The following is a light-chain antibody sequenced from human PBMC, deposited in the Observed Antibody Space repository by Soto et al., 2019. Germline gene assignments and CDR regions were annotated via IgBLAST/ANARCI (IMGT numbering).Light chain of an antibody. J-gene: IGLJ3*02. V-gene: IGLV4-69*01. Sequence: QLVLTQSPSASASLGASVKLTCTLSSGHSSYAIEWHQQQPEKGPRYLMKLNSDGSHSKGDGIPDRFSCSSSGAERYLTISSLQSEDEADYYCQTWGTGVWVFGGGTKLTVL. CDR1: SGHSSYA. CDR3: QTWGTGVWV. CDR2: LNSDGSH.